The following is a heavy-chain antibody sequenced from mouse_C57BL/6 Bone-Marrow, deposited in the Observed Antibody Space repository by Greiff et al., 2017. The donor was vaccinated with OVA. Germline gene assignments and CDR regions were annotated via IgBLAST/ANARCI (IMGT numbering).Heavy chain of an antibody. CDR1: GYTFTSYW. CDR2: IDPSDSYT. J-gene: IGHJ3*01. V-gene: IGHV1-59*01. Sequence: QVQLQQPGAELVRPGTSVKLSCKASGYTFTSYWMHWVKQRPGQGLEWIGVIDPSDSYTNYNQKFKGKATLTVDTSSSTAYMQLSSLTYEDSAVYYCERLRRAYWGQGTLVTVSA. CDR3: ERLRRAY.